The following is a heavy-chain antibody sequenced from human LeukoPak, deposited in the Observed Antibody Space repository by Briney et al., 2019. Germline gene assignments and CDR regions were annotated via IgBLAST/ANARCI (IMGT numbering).Heavy chain of an antibody. J-gene: IGHJ4*02. Sequence: ASVKVSCKASGYTFTSYGISWVRQAPGQGLEWMGWISTYNGNTNYAQKVQGRVTMTRDTSTSTVYMELSSLRSEDTAVYYCARATTSFDYWGQGTLVTVSS. V-gene: IGHV1-18*01. CDR1: GYTFTSYG. CDR2: ISTYNGNT. D-gene: IGHD4-17*01. CDR3: ARATTSFDY.